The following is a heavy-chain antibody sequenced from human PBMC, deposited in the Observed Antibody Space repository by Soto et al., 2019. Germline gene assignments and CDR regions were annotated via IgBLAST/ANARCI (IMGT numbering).Heavy chain of an antibody. J-gene: IGHJ6*02. D-gene: IGHD5-18*01. Sequence: ESLKISCQTSGYTFSSNWIGWVRQMPGKGLEWMGIIYPGDSDTRYNPSFQGQVTISADKSISTAYLQWSSLKASDTAMYYCARHGNAMDYYYGMDVWGQGTTVTVSS. CDR1: GYTFSSNW. V-gene: IGHV5-51*01. CDR2: IYPGDSDT. CDR3: ARHGNAMDYYYGMDV.